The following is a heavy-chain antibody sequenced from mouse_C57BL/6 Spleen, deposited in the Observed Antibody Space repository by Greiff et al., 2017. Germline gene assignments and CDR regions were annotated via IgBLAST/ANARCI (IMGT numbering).Heavy chain of an antibody. CDR2: IYPGGGYT. Sequence: QVQLQQSGAELVRPGTSVKMSCKASGYTFTNYWIGWAKQRPGHGLEWIGDIYPGGGYTNYNEKFKGKATLTADKSSSTAYMQFSSLTSEDSAIYYCARSGIPYYGSSLYYFHYWGQGTTLTVSS. CDR3: ARSGIPYYGSSLYYFHY. J-gene: IGHJ2*01. CDR1: GYTFTNYW. D-gene: IGHD1-1*01. V-gene: IGHV1-63*01.